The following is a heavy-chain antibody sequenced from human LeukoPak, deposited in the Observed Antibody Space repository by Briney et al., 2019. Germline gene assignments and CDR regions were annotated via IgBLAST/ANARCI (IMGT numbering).Heavy chain of an antibody. J-gene: IGHJ4*02. CDR1: GFTFGRYG. V-gene: IGHV3-30*18. CDR2: ISYDGSNK. D-gene: IGHD4-17*01. CDR3: AKDLLTTVTTLGFDY. Sequence: GGSLRLSCAASGFTFGRYGMHWVRQAPGKGLEWVAVISYDGSNKYYADSVEGRFTISRDNSKNTLYLQMNSLRAEDTAVYYCAKDLLTTVTTLGFDYWGQGTLVTVSS.